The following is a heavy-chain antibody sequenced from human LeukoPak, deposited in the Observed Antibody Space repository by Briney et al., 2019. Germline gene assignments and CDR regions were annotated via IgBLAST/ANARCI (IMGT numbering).Heavy chain of an antibody. CDR1: GGSISSYY. Sequence: TPSETLSLTCTVSGGSISSYYWNWIRQSPGRGLGWIGYIYTSGSTNYNPSLESRVTISVDTSRNQFSLKLSSVTAADTAVYYCARQRASYYYMDVWGKGTTVTVPS. J-gene: IGHJ6*03. CDR3: ARQRASYYYMDV. CDR2: IYTSGST. V-gene: IGHV4-4*09.